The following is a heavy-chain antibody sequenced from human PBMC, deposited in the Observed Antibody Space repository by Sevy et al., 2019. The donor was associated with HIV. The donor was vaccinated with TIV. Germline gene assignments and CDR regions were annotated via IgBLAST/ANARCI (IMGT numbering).Heavy chain of an antibody. V-gene: IGHV3-21*01. D-gene: IGHD3-10*01. CDR3: ARERVTMVQGVITRWFDP. Sequence: GGSLRLACAASGFTFSSYSMNWVRQAPGKGLEWVSSISSSSSYIYYADSVKGRFTISRDNAKNSLYLQMNSLRAEDTAVYYCARERVTMVQGVITRWFDPWDQGTLVTVSS. CDR1: GFTFSSYS. J-gene: IGHJ5*02. CDR2: ISSSSSYI.